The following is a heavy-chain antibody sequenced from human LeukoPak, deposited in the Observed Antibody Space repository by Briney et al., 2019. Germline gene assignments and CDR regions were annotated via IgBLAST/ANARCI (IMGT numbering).Heavy chain of an antibody. CDR1: GGSISSSNW. Sequence: SGTLSLTCAVSGGSISSSNWWSWVRQPPGEGLEWIGEIYHSGSTNYNPSLKSRVTISVDKSKNQFSLKLSSVTAADTAVYYCARFSSGWLNYFDYWGQGTLVTVSS. D-gene: IGHD6-19*01. V-gene: IGHV4-4*02. CDR3: ARFSSGWLNYFDY. J-gene: IGHJ4*02. CDR2: IYHSGST.